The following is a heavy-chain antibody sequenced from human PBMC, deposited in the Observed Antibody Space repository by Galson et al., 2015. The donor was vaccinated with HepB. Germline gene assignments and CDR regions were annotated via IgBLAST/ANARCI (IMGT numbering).Heavy chain of an antibody. Sequence: SLRLSCAASGFTFSSYDMHWVRQATGKGLEWVSAIGTAGDTYYPGSVKGRFTISRENAKNSLYLRMNSLRAGDTAVYYCARDRFGGAAAGISKRQGWYFDLWGRGTLVTVSS. CDR1: GFTFSSYD. CDR3: ARDRFGGAAAGISKRQGWYFDL. V-gene: IGHV3-13*01. J-gene: IGHJ2*01. CDR2: IGTAGDT. D-gene: IGHD6-13*01.